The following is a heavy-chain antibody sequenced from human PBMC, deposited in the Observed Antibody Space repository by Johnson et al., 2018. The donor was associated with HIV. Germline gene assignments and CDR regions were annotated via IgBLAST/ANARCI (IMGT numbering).Heavy chain of an antibody. CDR1: GFTFSSYW. J-gene: IGHJ3*02. V-gene: IGHV3-7*01. CDR2: INQDGSEK. CDR3: AREYYDSSGDYYGGVSAFDI. D-gene: IGHD3-22*01. Sequence: VHLVESGGGLVQPGGSLRLSCAASGFTFSSYWMNWVRQAPGKGLEWVANINQDGSEKYYADSVKGRFTISRDNSKNTLYLQMNSLSAEDTAVYYCAREYYDSSGDYYGGVSAFDIWGQGTMVTVSS.